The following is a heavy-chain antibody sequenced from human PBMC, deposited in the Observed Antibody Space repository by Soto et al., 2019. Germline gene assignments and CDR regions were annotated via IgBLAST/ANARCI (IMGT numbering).Heavy chain of an antibody. J-gene: IGHJ4*02. Sequence: ASVKVSCKASGYTFTDSSVQWVRQAPGQRLEWMGWINVGTGNTKYSQKFQGRVTITRDTPASTAYMELSSLTSEDTAVYYCARRAYIAAHSYWGQGTLVTVSS. CDR1: GYTFTDSS. D-gene: IGHD6-6*01. V-gene: IGHV1-3*01. CDR2: INVGTGNT. CDR3: ARRAYIAAHSY.